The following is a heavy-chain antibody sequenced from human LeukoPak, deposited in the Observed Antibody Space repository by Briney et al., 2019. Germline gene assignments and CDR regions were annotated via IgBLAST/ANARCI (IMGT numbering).Heavy chain of an antibody. D-gene: IGHD6-13*01. CDR3: ARGSWTIAAAGLEYFQH. Sequence: ASVKVSCKASGGNFNKFAISWVRQAPGQGLEWMGWINTNTGNPTYAQGFTGRFVFSLDTSVSTAYLQISSLKAEDTAVYYCARGSWTIAAAGLEYFQHWGQGTLVTVSS. CDR2: INTNTGNP. V-gene: IGHV7-4-1*02. J-gene: IGHJ1*01. CDR1: GGNFNKFA.